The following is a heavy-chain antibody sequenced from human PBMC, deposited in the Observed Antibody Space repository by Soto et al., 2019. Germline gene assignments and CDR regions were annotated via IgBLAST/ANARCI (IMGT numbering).Heavy chain of an antibody. CDR1: GFTFSTYA. V-gene: IGHV3-23*01. Sequence: EVQLLESGGGLVQPGGSLRLSCTASGFTFSTYAMSWVRQAPGKGLEWVSTLSDSGSTYYADSVKGRFTISRDNSKNTRYLEMNSLRAEDTAVYYCAKDKGGRYCSRTSCLYSFDYWGQGTLVTVSS. J-gene: IGHJ4*02. CDR2: LSDSGST. D-gene: IGHD2-2*01. CDR3: AKDKGGRYCSRTSCLYSFDY.